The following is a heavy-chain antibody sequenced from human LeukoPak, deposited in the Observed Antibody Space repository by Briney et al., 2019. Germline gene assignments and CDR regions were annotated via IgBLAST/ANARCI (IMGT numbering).Heavy chain of an antibody. Sequence: SETLSLTCTVSGGSISSYYWSWIRQPPGKGLEWIGYIYYSGSTNYNPSLKSRVTISVDTSKNQFSLKLSSVTAADTAVYYCAREVPPGWEIDHWGQGTLVTVSS. CDR3: AREVPPGWEIDH. D-gene: IGHD6-19*01. CDR1: GGSISSYY. V-gene: IGHV4-59*01. CDR2: IYYSGST. J-gene: IGHJ4*02.